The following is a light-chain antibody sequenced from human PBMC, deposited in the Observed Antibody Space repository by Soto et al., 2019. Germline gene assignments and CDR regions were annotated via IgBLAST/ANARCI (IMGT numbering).Light chain of an antibody. V-gene: IGLV2-14*03. J-gene: IGLJ3*02. CDR1: SSDVGGYNY. CDR3: LSYTSSSTWV. CDR2: DVT. Sequence: QSALTQPASVSGSPGQSITISCTGTSSDVGGYNYVSWYQHHPGKAPKFMIYDVTNRPSGVSNRFSGSKSGNTASLTISGLQAEDEADYYCLSYTSSSTWVFGGGTKVTVL.